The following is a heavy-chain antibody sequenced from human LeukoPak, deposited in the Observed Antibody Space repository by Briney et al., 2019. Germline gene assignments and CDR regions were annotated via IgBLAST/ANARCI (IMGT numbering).Heavy chain of an antibody. CDR1: GFTVSSNY. CDR3: ARQDDSDHGDPNWFDP. J-gene: IGHJ5*02. CDR2: ISYSGNT. D-gene: IGHD4-17*01. V-gene: IGHV4-39*01. Sequence: GSLRLSCAASGFTVSSNYMSWIRQSPGKGLEWIGSISYSGNTFYNPSLKSRVSISVDTSKSQFSLRLSSVTAADTGVYNCARQDDSDHGDPNWFDPWGQGTLVTVSS.